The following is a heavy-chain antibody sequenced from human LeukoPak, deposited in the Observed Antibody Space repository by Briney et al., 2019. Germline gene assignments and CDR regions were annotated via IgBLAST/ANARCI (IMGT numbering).Heavy chain of an antibody. Sequence: GASVKVSCKASGYTFTSYGLTWVRQAPGQGLEWMGWMNPNSGNTGYAQKFQGRVTMIRNTSISTAYMELSSLRSEDTAVYYCARGPLVRYSGYEFSGDYWGQGTLVTVSS. CDR1: GYTFTSYG. CDR2: MNPNSGNT. CDR3: ARGPLVRYSGYEFSGDY. V-gene: IGHV1-8*02. J-gene: IGHJ4*02. D-gene: IGHD5-12*01.